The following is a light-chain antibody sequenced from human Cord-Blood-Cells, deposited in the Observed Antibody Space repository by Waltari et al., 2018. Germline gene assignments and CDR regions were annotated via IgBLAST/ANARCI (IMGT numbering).Light chain of an antibody. Sequence: DIVMTQSPDSLAVSLGERATINCKSSQSVLYSSNNKNYLAWYQQKPGQPPKLLIYWASTRESGVPDRFSGSGSGTCFTLTISSLQAEDVAVYYCQQYYSTPYTFGQGTKLEIK. CDR2: WAS. V-gene: IGKV4-1*01. CDR3: QQYYSTPYT. CDR1: QSVLYSSNNKNY. J-gene: IGKJ2*01.